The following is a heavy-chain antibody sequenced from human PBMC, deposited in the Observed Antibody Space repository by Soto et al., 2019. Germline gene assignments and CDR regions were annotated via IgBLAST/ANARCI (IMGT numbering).Heavy chain of an antibody. V-gene: IGHV4-31*03. CDR2: ISYSRTT. CDR1: GGSITSGDYY. J-gene: IGHJ5*02. Sequence: QVQLQESGPGLVKPSQTLSLTCTVSGGSITSGDYYWTWIRQDPGKGLEWIGYISYSRTTYYNPSLKSRATISVDKFRNQFSLNLSSVTAADTAVYFCARSGGAAWLDRWGQGTLVTVSS. D-gene: IGHD3-10*01. CDR3: ARSGGAAWLDR.